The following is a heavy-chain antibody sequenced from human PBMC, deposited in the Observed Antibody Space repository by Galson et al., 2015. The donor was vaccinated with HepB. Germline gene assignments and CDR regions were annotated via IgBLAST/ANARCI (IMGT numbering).Heavy chain of an antibody. V-gene: IGHV3-30*18. CDR3: AKDSSYCIGDSCHSDHYYYGMDV. CDR1: GFTLRSHA. D-gene: IGHD2-15*01. J-gene: IGHJ6*02. Sequence: SLRLSCAASGFTLRSHAMHWVRQAPGKGLEWVAVTSYDGSNKNYADSVKGRFTVSRDNSKNTVYLQMNSPKVEDTAVYFCAKDSSYCIGDSCHSDHYYYGMDVWGQGITVTVSS. CDR2: TSYDGSNK.